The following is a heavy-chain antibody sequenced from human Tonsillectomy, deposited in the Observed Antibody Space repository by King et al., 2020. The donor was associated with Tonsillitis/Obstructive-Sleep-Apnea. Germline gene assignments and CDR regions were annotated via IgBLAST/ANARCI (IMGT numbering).Heavy chain of an antibody. J-gene: IGHJ3*02. Sequence: VQLQQWGAGLLKPSETLSLTCAVYGGSFSGYYWSWIRQPPGKGLEWIGEINHSGSTNYNPSLESRVTISVDTSKNQFSLKLSSVTAADTAVYYCARGDTAMVFDAFDIWGQGTMVTVSS. CDR2: INHSGST. D-gene: IGHD5-18*01. V-gene: IGHV4-34*01. CDR3: ARGDTAMVFDAFDI. CDR1: GGSFSGYY.